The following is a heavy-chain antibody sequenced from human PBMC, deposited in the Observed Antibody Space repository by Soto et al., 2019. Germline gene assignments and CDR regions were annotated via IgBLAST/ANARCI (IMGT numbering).Heavy chain of an antibody. CDR3: ARGEDSSGWYAPLDP. J-gene: IGHJ5*02. D-gene: IGHD6-19*01. V-gene: IGHV1-2*04. CDR1: GYTFTGYY. Sequence: GASVKVSCKASGYTFTGYYMHWVRQAPGQGLEWMGWINPNSGGTNYAQKFQGWVTMTRDTSISTAYMELSRLRSDDTAVYYCARGEDSSGWYAPLDPWGQGTLVTSPQ. CDR2: INPNSGGT.